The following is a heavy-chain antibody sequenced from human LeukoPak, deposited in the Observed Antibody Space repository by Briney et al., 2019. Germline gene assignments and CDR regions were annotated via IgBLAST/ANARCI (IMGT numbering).Heavy chain of an antibody. CDR2: ISGSGGST. V-gene: IGHV3-23*01. CDR1: GFTFSSYA. J-gene: IGHJ4*02. CDR3: AKSGDFIAVAGRNFDY. D-gene: IGHD6-19*01. Sequence: GGSLRLSCAASGFTFSSYAMSWVRQAPGKGLEWVSAISGSGGSTYNADSVKGRFTISRDNSKNTLYLQMNSLRAEDTAVYYCAKSGDFIAVAGRNFDYWGQGILVTVSS.